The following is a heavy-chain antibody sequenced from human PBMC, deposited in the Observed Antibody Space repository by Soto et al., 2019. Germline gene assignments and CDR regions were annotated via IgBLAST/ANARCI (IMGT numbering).Heavy chain of an antibody. J-gene: IGHJ1*01. Sequence: QVQLQESGPGLVKPSQTLSLTCTVSGGSISSGDYYWSWIRQPPGKGLEWIGYIYYSGSTYYNPSLQRRVTISVDTSKIPFSLKLSSVTAADTAVYYCARGGIAARRAEYFQHWGQGTLVTVSS. CDR1: GGSISSGDYY. CDR2: IYYSGST. D-gene: IGHD6-6*01. V-gene: IGHV4-30-4*01. CDR3: ARGGIAARRAEYFQH.